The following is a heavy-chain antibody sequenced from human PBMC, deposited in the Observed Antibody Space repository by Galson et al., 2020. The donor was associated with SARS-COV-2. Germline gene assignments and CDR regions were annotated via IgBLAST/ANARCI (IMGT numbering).Heavy chain of an antibody. CDR2: ISYDGSNK. Sequence: SLRLSCAASGFTFSSYAMHWVRQAPGKGLEWVAVISYDGSNKYYADSVKGRFTISRDNSKNTLYLQMNSLRAEDTAVYYCAREAPLLREAFDIWGQGTMVTVSS. V-gene: IGHV3-30*04. D-gene: IGHD3-10*01. CDR1: GFTFSSYA. J-gene: IGHJ3*02. CDR3: AREAPLLREAFDI.